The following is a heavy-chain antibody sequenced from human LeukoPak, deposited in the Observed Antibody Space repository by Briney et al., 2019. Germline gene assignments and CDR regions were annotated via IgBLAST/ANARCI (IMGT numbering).Heavy chain of an antibody. CDR1: GGSISSSSYY. V-gene: IGHV4-39*01. CDR3: ARLKPRTRRAAALGDY. CDR2: IYYSGST. D-gene: IGHD6-13*01. Sequence: SETLSLTCTVSGGSISSSSYYWGWIRQPPGKGLEWIGSIYYSGSTYYNPSLKSRVTISVDTSKNQFSLKLSSVTAADTAVYYCARLKPRTRRAAALGDYWGQGTLVTVSS. J-gene: IGHJ4*02.